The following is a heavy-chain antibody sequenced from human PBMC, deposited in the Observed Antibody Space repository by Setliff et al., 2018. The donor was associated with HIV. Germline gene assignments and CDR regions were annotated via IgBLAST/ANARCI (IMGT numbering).Heavy chain of an antibody. CDR3: MRGRSITIFGVAYFDF. Sequence: SETLSLTCAVSGYSISTAYYWGWIRQPPGKGPEWIGSVYHSGTTYYNLSLKSRVTISVDMSNNQFSLKVTSVTAADTAVYYCMRGRSITIFGVAYFDFWGQGTQVTVSS. CDR2: VYHSGTT. D-gene: IGHD3-3*01. J-gene: IGHJ4*02. V-gene: IGHV4-38-2*01. CDR1: GYSISTAYY.